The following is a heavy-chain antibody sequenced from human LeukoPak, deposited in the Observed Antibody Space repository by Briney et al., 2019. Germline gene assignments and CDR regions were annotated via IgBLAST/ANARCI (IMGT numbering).Heavy chain of an antibody. CDR3: ARDLIPRGRGSTLAYGSGSYSWFDP. Sequence: GASVKVSCKASGGTFSSYAISWVRQAPGQGLEWMGWISAYNGNTNYAQKLQGRVTMTTDTSTSTAYMELRSLRSDDTAVYYCARDLIPRGRGSTLAYGSGSYSWFDPWGQGTLVTVSS. J-gene: IGHJ5*02. CDR1: GGTFSSYA. D-gene: IGHD3-10*01. V-gene: IGHV1-18*01. CDR2: ISAYNGNT.